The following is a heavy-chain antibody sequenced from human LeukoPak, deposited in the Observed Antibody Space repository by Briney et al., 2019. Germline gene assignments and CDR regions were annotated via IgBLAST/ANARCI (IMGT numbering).Heavy chain of an antibody. CDR1: GGSISSGGYY. D-gene: IGHD2-2*01. CDR2: IYYSGST. Sequence: SETLSLTCTVSGGSISSGGYYWSWIRQHPGKGLEWIGYIYYSGSTYYNPSLKSRVTISVDTSKNQFSLKLSSVTAADTAVYYCARAPHIVVAPAATNCFDPWGQGTLVTVSS. J-gene: IGHJ5*02. V-gene: IGHV4-31*03. CDR3: ARAPHIVVAPAATNCFDP.